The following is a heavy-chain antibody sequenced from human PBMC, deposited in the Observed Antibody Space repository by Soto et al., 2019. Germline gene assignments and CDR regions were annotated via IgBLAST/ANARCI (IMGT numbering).Heavy chain of an antibody. CDR3: ARQFHDSSGYYLGY. CDR2: IYPGDSDT. Sequence: GESLKISCKGSGYIFINYWIGWVRQMPGKGLEWMGLIYPGDSDTVYSPSFQGQVTISADKSMNTAYLHWSSLKASDTAMYYCARQFHDSSGYYLGYWGQGTLVTVSS. J-gene: IGHJ4*02. D-gene: IGHD3-22*01. V-gene: IGHV5-51*01. CDR1: GYIFINYW.